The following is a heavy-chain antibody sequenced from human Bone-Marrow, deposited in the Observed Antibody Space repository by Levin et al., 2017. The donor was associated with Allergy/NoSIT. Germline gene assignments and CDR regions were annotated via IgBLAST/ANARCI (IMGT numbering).Heavy chain of an antibody. CDR2: MNPNSGNT. CDR3: ARGPFGSSWYKGFDY. V-gene: IGHV1-8*01. CDR1: GYTFTSYD. J-gene: IGHJ4*02. Sequence: GESLKISCKASGYTFTSYDINWVRQATGQGLEWMGWMNPNSGNTGYAQKFQGRVTMTRNTSISTAYMELSSLRSEDTAVYYCARGPFGSSWYKGFDYWGQGTLVTVSS. D-gene: IGHD6-13*01.